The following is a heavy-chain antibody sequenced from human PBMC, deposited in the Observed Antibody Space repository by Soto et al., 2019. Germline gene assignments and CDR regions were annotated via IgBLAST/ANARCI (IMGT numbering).Heavy chain of an antibody. CDR2: ISYDGSNK. Sequence: QVQLVESGGGVVQPGRSLRLSCAASGFTFSSYAMHWVRQAPGKGLEWVAVISYDGSNKYYADSVTGRFTISRDNSKNTLYLQMNSLRAEDTAVYYCARDRATKYCSGGSCYRSGMDVWGQGTTVTVSS. D-gene: IGHD2-15*01. J-gene: IGHJ6*02. CDR3: ARDRATKYCSGGSCYRSGMDV. CDR1: GFTFSSYA. V-gene: IGHV3-30-3*01.